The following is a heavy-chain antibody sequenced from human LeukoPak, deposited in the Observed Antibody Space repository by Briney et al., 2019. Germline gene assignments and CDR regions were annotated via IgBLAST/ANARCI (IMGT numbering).Heavy chain of an antibody. CDR3: AKDYNLMVRGVRDYFDY. CDR2: ISYDGSNK. J-gene: IGHJ4*02. CDR1: GFTFSSYG. V-gene: IGHV3-30*18. Sequence: PGGSLRLSCAASGFTFSSYGMHWVRQDPGKGLEWVAVISYDGSNKYYADSVKGRFTISRDNSKNTLYLQMNSMRAEDTAVYYCAKDYNLMVRGVRDYFDYWGQGTLVTVS. D-gene: IGHD3-10*01.